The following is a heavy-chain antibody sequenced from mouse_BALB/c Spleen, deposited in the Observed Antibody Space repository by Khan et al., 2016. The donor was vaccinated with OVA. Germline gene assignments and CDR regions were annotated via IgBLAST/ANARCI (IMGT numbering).Heavy chain of an antibody. J-gene: IGHJ3*01. CDR2: ISYSGNT. CDR3: ACELRGFAY. Sequence: EVQLQESGPSLVKPSQTLSLTCSVTGDSITSGYWNWIRKFPGNKLEYMGYISYSGNTYYYPSLNSRISITRDTSKNQNYLQLNSVTTDDTAAYYCACELRGFAYWGQGTLVTVSA. D-gene: IGHD1-1*01. CDR1: GDSITSGY. V-gene: IGHV3-8*02.